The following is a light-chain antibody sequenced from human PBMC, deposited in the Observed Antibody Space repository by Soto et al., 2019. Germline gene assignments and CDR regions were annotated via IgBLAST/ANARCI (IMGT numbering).Light chain of an antibody. CDR3: QQYKSYPWT. V-gene: IGKV1-5*03. J-gene: IGKJ1*01. Sequence: DIPMTQSPSTLSASVGDRVTITCRASQSISSWLAWYQQKPGKAPKLLIYKTSSLESGVPSRFSGSGTGTEFTLTIRSLQPDEFATYYCQQYKSYPWTHGHGTMVEIK. CDR2: KTS. CDR1: QSISSW.